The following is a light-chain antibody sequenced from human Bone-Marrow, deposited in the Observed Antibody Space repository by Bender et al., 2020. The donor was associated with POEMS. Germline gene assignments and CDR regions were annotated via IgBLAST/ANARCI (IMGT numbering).Light chain of an antibody. CDR1: SSDVGDYDH. CDR3: CAYAGSYPHWV. CDR2: EGN. Sequence: QSALTQPRSVSGSPGQSVTISCTGTSSDVGDYDHVSWFQQHPGKVPKLMIYEGNKRPSGVSDRFSGSKSGDTASLTISGLQNEDEGHYYCCAYAGSYPHWVFGGGTKVTVL. J-gene: IGLJ3*02. V-gene: IGLV2-11*01.